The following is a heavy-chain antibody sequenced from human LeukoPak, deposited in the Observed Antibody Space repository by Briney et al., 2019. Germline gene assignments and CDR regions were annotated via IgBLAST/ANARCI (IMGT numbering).Heavy chain of an antibody. Sequence: SAKVSCKASGYTFTSYAISWVRQAPGQGLEWMGGIIPIFGTANYAQKFQGRITITADVSTSTAYMELSSLRSEDTAVYYCASVGSGSYPFDYWGQGTLVTVSS. CDR1: GYTFTSYA. CDR2: IIPIFGTA. J-gene: IGHJ4*02. D-gene: IGHD3-10*01. V-gene: IGHV1-69*13. CDR3: ASVGSGSYPFDY.